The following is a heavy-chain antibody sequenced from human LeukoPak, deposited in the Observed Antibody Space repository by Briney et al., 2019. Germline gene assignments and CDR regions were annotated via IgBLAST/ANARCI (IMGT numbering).Heavy chain of an antibody. Sequence: GGSLRLSCAASGFTFSSYSMNWVRQAPGKGLEWVSSITSSSTYIFYADSVTGRFTISRDNAKNSLYLQMNSLRAEDTAVYYCARYSGTYRDYWGQGTLVTVSS. CDR2: ITSSSTYI. CDR3: ARYSGTYRDY. D-gene: IGHD1-26*01. CDR1: GFTFSSYS. J-gene: IGHJ4*02. V-gene: IGHV3-21*01.